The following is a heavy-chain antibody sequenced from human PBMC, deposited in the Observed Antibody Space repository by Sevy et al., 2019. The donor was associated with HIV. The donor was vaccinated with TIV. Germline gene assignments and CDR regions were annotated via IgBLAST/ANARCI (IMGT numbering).Heavy chain of an antibody. CDR2: IKSKTDGGTT. CDR3: TTDENVGATTNYYYYYMDV. D-gene: IGHD1-26*01. J-gene: IGHJ6*03. V-gene: IGHV3-15*01. CDR1: GFTFSNAW. Sequence: GGSLRLSCAASGFTFSNAWMSWVRQAPGKGLEWVGRIKSKTDGGTTDYAAPVKGRFTISRDDSKNTLYLQMNSLKTADTAVYYCTTDENVGATTNYYYYYMDVWGKGTTVTVSS.